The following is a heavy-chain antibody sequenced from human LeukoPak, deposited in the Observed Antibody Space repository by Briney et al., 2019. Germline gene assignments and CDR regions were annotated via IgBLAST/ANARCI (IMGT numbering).Heavy chain of an antibody. V-gene: IGHV3-30-3*01. CDR3: AAPGVPAATYYFDY. CDR2: ISYDGSNK. J-gene: IGHJ4*02. D-gene: IGHD2-2*01. CDR1: GFTFSSYA. Sequence: QSGRFLRLSCAASGFTFSSYAMHWVRQAPGKGLEWVAVISYDGSNKYYADSVKGRFTISRDNSKNTLYLQMNSLRAEDTAVYYCAAPGVPAATYYFDYWGQGTLVTVSS.